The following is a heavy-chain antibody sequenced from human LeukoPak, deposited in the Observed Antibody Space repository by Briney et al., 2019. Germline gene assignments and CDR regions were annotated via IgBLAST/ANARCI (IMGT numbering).Heavy chain of an antibody. Sequence: GGSLRLSCAASGFTFSTFAMIWVRQPPGKGLEWVSSIFPSGGEIHYANSVRGRFTISRDNSKSTLSLQMNSLRDEDTAIYYCATYRQVLLPFESWGQGTLVTVSS. CDR2: IFPSGGEI. V-gene: IGHV3-23*01. D-gene: IGHD2-8*02. CDR3: ATYRQVLLPFES. J-gene: IGHJ4*02. CDR1: GFTFSTFA.